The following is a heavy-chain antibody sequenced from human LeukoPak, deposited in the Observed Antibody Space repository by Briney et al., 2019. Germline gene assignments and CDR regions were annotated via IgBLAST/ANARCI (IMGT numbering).Heavy chain of an antibody. CDR3: ARRRRGYSYGYFDY. D-gene: IGHD5-18*01. CDR1: GYSISSGYY. CDR2: IYQSGST. V-gene: IGHV4-38-2*02. J-gene: IGHJ4*02. Sequence: SETLSLTCTVSGYSISSGYYWGWIRQPPGKGLEWIGSIYQSGSTNYNPSLKSRVTISVDTSKNQFSLKLSSVTAGDTAVYYCARRRRGYSYGYFDYWGQGTLVTVSS.